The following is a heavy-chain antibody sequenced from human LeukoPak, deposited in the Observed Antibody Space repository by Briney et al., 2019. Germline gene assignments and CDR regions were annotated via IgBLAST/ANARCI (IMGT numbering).Heavy chain of an antibody. J-gene: IGHJ4*02. Sequence: GGSLRLSCVASGLTVGSNYMSWVRHAPGKGLVWVSRINSDGSSTSYADSVKGRFTISRDNAKNTLYLQMNSLRAEDTAVYYCARRGYSYGYPFDYWGLGTLVTVSS. V-gene: IGHV3-74*01. CDR1: GLTVGSNY. CDR3: ARRGYSYGYPFDY. D-gene: IGHD5-18*01. CDR2: INSDGSST.